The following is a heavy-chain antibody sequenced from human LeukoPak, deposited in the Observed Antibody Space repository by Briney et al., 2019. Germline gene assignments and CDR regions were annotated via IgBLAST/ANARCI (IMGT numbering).Heavy chain of an antibody. CDR3: ARDRMAGAYYYGSGSYTFDP. D-gene: IGHD3-10*01. CDR2: INSDGSST. CDR1: GFTFSSYW. J-gene: IGHJ5*02. Sequence: PGGSLRLSCAASGFTFSSYWMHWVRQAPGKGLVWVSRINSDGSSTSYGDSVKGRFTISRDNAKNTLYLQMNSLRAEDTAVYYCARDRMAGAYYYGSGSYTFDPWGQGTLVTVSS. V-gene: IGHV3-74*01.